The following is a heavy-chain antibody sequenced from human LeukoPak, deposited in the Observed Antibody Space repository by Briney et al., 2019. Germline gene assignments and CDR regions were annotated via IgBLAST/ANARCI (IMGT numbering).Heavy chain of an antibody. Sequence: SETLSLTCTVSGGSISSGGYYWSWIRQPPGKGLEWIGYVYYSGSTNYSPSLNSRVTISIDTSKNKFSLKLTSVTAADTAVYYCARRGSGWYVDYWGQGTLVTVSS. CDR2: VYYSGST. V-gene: IGHV4-61*08. J-gene: IGHJ4*02. CDR3: ARRGSGWYVDY. CDR1: GGSISSGGYY. D-gene: IGHD6-19*01.